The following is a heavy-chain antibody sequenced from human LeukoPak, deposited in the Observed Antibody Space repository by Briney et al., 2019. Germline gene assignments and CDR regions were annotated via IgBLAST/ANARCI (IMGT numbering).Heavy chain of an antibody. CDR2: IYYSGST. V-gene: IGHV4-39*01. J-gene: IGHJ4*02. CDR1: GGSISSSSYY. D-gene: IGHD2-2*01. Sequence: PSETLSLTCTVSGGSISSSSYYWGWIRQPPGKGLEWIGSIYYSGSTYYNPSLKSRVTISVDTSKNQFSLKLSSVTAADTAVYYCARQGGDIVVVPAAIIFDYWGQGTLVTVSS. CDR3: ARQGGDIVVVPAAIIFDY.